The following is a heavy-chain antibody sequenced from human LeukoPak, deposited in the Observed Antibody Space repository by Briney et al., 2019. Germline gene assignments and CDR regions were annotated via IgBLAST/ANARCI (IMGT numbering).Heavy chain of an antibody. V-gene: IGHV3-21*01. CDR2: ISSSSSYI. J-gene: IGHJ4*02. D-gene: IGHD1-26*01. CDR1: GFTLSSYS. CDR3: AREVVGATTPLDY. Sequence: GGSLRLSCAASGFTLSSYSMNWVRQAPGKGLEWVSSISSSSSYIYYADSVKGRFTISRDNAKNSLYLQMNSLRAEDTAMYYCAREVVGATTPLDYWGQGTLVTVSS.